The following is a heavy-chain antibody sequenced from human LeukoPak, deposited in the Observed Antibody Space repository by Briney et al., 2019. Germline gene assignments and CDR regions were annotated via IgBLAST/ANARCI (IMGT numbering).Heavy chain of an antibody. V-gene: IGHV4-59*01. D-gene: IGHD3-22*01. CDR3: ARGVHSSGLDYYYYYMDV. Sequence: SETLSLTCTVSGGSIGSYYWSWIRQPPGKGLEWIGYIYSSGSTNYNPSLKSRVTISVDTSKNQFSLKLSSVTAADTAVYYCARGVHSSGLDYYYYYMDVWGKGTTVTISS. J-gene: IGHJ6*03. CDR1: GGSIGSYY. CDR2: IYSSGST.